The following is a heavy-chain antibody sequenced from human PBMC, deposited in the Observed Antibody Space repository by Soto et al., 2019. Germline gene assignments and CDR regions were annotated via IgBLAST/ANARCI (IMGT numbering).Heavy chain of an antibody. D-gene: IGHD5-12*01. J-gene: IGHJ3*02. Sequence: PGGSLRLSCAASGFTFSRYSMNWVRQAPGKGLEWVSYISSSSSTIYYADSVKGRFTISRDNAKNSLYLQMNSLRDEDTAVYYCARLMRSGPPRSPRADAFDIWGQGTMVTVSS. CDR3: ARLMRSGPPRSPRADAFDI. CDR2: ISSSSSTI. V-gene: IGHV3-48*02. CDR1: GFTFSRYS.